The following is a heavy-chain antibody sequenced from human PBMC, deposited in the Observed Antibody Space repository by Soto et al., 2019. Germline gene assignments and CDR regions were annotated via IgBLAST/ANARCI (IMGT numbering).Heavy chain of an antibody. V-gene: IGHV4-59*01. D-gene: IGHD5-12*01. Sequence: PSETLSLTCVVSGASLSSYYWSWIRQPPGKGLEWIGYIYYSGSTNYNPSLKSRVTISVDTSKNQFSLKLSSVTAADTAMYYCARIQYRNWFDPWGQGTLVTVSS. CDR1: GASLSSYY. J-gene: IGHJ5*02. CDR2: IYYSGST. CDR3: ARIQYRNWFDP.